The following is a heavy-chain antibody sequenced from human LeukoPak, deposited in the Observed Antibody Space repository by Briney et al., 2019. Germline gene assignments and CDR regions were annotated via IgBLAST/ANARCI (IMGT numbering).Heavy chain of an antibody. D-gene: IGHD3-10*01. V-gene: IGHV4-34*01. CDR3: ARGRGHVLLWFGERPYYFDY. CDR1: GGSFSGYY. J-gene: IGHJ4*02. Sequence: PSETLSLTCAVYGGSFSGYYWSWIRQPPGKGLEWIGEINHSGSTNYNPSLKSRVTISVDTSKNQFPLKLSSVTAADTAVYYCARGRGHVLLWFGERPYYFDYWGQGTLVTVSS. CDR2: INHSGST.